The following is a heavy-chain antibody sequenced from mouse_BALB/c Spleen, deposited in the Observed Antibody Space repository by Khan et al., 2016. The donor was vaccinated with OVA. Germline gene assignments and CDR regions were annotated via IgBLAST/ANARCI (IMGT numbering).Heavy chain of an antibody. Sequence: VQLQQSGPELMKPGASVKISCKASGYSFTRYYMHWMKQSHGKTLEWIGYIDPFNGDTDYNQKFKGQATLTVDKSSSTAYMYLSSLTSEDTAVYYCARGTVVDWGQGTLVTGSA. CDR1: GYSFTRYY. CDR2: IDPFNGDT. J-gene: IGHJ3*01. D-gene: IGHD3-3*01. V-gene: IGHV1-31*01. CDR3: ARGTVVD.